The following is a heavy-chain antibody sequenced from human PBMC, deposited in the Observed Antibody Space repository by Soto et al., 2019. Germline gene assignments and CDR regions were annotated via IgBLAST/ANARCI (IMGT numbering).Heavy chain of an antibody. CDR3: AKFSIQLYFDYFDY. D-gene: IGHD5-18*01. CDR2: ISATGGST. J-gene: IGHJ4*02. CDR1: GFTFSYYS. Sequence: GGSLRLSCAASGFTFSYYSMNWVRQAPGKGLEWVSSISATGGSTIYADSVRGRFTISRDNSKNTLYLQMSSLRAEDTAVYYCAKFSIQLYFDYFDYWGQGALVTVSS. V-gene: IGHV3-23*01.